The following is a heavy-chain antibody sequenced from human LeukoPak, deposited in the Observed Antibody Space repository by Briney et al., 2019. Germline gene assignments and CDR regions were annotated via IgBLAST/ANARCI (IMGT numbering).Heavy chain of an antibody. CDR2: INPSGGST. CDR3: ASALYGDYEGVAFDI. CDR1: GYTFTSYY. J-gene: IGHJ3*02. V-gene: IGHV1-46*01. D-gene: IGHD4-17*01. Sequence: ASVKVSCKASGYTFTSYYMHWVRQAPGQGLEWMGIINPSGGSTSYAQKFQGRVTMTRDTSTSTVYMELSSLRSEDTAVYYCASALYGDYEGVAFDIWGQGRMVTVSS.